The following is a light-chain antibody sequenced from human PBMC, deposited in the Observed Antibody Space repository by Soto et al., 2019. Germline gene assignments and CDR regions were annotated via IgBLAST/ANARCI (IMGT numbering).Light chain of an antibody. CDR3: QQYGRSPYT. J-gene: IGKJ2*01. V-gene: IGKV3-20*01. CDR2: GAS. CDR1: QSLSSNY. Sequence: EIVLTQSPGTLSLSPGERATLSCRASQSLSSNYLAWYQQKPGRAPRVLIYGASNRATGIPDRFSGSGSGTDFTLTIFRLEPEDFAVYYCQQYGRSPYTFGQGTKLEIK.